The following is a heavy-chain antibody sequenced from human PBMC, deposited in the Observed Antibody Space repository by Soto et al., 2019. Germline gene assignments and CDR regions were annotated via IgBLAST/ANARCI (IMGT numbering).Heavy chain of an antibody. CDR3: TRGLRGGSYFDY. CDR1: GYNFMPYG. Sequence: AASVKVSCKASGYNFMPYGVNWVRQAPGQGLEWMGWISPWKGNTNYAQSFQGRVTMTTDTSTSTAYMELRSLTSDDTAMYYCTRGLRGGSYFDYWGQGTLVTVSS. D-gene: IGHD3-16*01. J-gene: IGHJ4*02. CDR2: ISPWKGNT. V-gene: IGHV1-18*04.